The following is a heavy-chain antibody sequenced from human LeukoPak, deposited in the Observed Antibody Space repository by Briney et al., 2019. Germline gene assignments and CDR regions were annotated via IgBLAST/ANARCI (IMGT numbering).Heavy chain of an antibody. CDR2: INASGSA. CDR3: ARELDP. V-gene: IGHV4-4*07. CDR1: GGSISGYY. J-gene: IGHJ5*02. Sequence: PSETLSLTCTVSGGSISGYYWSWFRQAAGKGLEWIGRINASGSANYNPSPKSRVTMSVDTSKNQFSLKVNSLTAADTAVYYCARELDPWGQGTLVTVSS.